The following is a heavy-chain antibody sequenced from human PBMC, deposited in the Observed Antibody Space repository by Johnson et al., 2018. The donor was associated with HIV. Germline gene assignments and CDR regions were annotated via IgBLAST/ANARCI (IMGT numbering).Heavy chain of an antibody. CDR2: IYSGGST. Sequence: MLLVESGGGVVQPGGSLRLSCAASGFTVSSNYISWVRQAPGKGLEWVSVIYSGGSTHYADSVKGRFTISRDNAKNSLYLQMNSLRAEDTAVYYCARAIAAAGTVGVDAFDIWGQGTMVTVSS. D-gene: IGHD6-13*01. CDR1: GFTVSSNY. J-gene: IGHJ3*02. CDR3: ARAIAAAGTVGVDAFDI. V-gene: IGHV3-66*01.